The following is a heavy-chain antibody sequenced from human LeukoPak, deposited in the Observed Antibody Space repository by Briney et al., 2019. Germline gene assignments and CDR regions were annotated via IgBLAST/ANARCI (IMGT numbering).Heavy chain of an antibody. J-gene: IGHJ2*01. CDR2: IYHSGST. V-gene: IGHV4-4*02. CDR1: GGSISSSNW. CDR3: ARRGDYVEYFDL. D-gene: IGHD4-17*01. Sequence: SETLSLTYAVSGGSISSSNWWSWVRPPPGKGLEWIGEIYHSGSTNYNPSLKSRATISVDKSKNQFSLKLSSVTAADTAVYYCARRGDYVEYFDLWGRGTLVTVSS.